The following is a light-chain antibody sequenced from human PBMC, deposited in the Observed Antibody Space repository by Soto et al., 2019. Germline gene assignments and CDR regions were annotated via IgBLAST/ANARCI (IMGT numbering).Light chain of an antibody. CDR3: QQGKTFPFT. J-gene: IGKJ3*01. V-gene: IGKV1-12*01. CDR1: NGVGGG. Sequence: IQMTQSPSSVSASVGDKVTLSCKTSNGVGGGLAWYQQKPGKAPTLLIYTVSNLQSGVPSRFSGSGSGTDFSLTITNLQPEDFATYFCQQGKTFPFTFGPGTKVEVK. CDR2: TVS.